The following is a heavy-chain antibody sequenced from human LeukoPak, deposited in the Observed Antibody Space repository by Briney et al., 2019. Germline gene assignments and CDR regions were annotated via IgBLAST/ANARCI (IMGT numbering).Heavy chain of an antibody. CDR2: IYYSGST. D-gene: IGHD5-18*01. CDR1: GGSISSSSYY. Sequence: SETLSLTCTVSGGSISSSSYYWGWIRQPPGKGLEWIGSIYYSGSTYYNPSLKSRVTISVDTSKNQFSLKLSSVTAADTAVYYCASSRGYSLGFPFDYWGRGTLVTVSS. V-gene: IGHV4-39*07. CDR3: ASSRGYSLGFPFDY. J-gene: IGHJ4*02.